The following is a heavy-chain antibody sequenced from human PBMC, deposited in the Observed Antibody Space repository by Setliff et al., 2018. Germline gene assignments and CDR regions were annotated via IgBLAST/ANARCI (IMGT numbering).Heavy chain of an antibody. D-gene: IGHD6-13*01. J-gene: IGHJ6*03. CDR3: ARAPYGSSWYGYYYYYMDV. Sequence: GASVKVSCKASGYTFTTYYMHWVRQAPGQGLEWMGIINPSGGTTSYAQKFQGRVTMTRDTSTSTVYMDLSSLRSEDTAVYYCARAPYGSSWYGYYYYYMDVWGKGTTVTVSS. CDR1: GYTFTTYY. CDR2: INPSGGTT. V-gene: IGHV1-46*01.